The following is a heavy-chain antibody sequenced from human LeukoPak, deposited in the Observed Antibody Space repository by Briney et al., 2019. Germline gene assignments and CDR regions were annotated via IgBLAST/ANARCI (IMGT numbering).Heavy chain of an antibody. J-gene: IGHJ4*02. Sequence: AGGSLRLSCAASEFTFSNYAMNWVRQAPGKGLEWVANIKQDGSEKYYVDSVKGRFTISRDNAKNSLYLQMNSLRAEDTAVYYCATRLVGATNFDYWGQGTLVTVSS. V-gene: IGHV3-7*01. D-gene: IGHD1-26*01. CDR1: EFTFSNYA. CDR3: ATRLVGATNFDY. CDR2: IKQDGSEK.